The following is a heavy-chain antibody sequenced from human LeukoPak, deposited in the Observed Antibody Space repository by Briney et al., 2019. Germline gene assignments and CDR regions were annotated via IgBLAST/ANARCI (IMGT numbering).Heavy chain of an antibody. CDR1: GFTFSSYS. J-gene: IGHJ5*02. CDR2: ISGNSNYI. D-gene: IGHD3-9*01. V-gene: IGHV3-21*04. Sequence: GGSLRLSCAASGFTFSSYSMNWVRQAPGKGLEWVSSISGNSNYIYYADSVKGRFTISRGNAKNSLYLQMNSLRAEDTAVYYCAGSYYDILTGYPNWFDPWGQGTLVTVSS. CDR3: AGSYYDILTGYPNWFDP.